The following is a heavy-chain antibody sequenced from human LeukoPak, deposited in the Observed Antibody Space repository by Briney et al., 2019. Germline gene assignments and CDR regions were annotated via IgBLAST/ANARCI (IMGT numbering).Heavy chain of an antibody. D-gene: IGHD5-24*01. J-gene: IGHJ4*02. CDR2: IKHDGSGK. V-gene: IGHV3-7*01. CDR3: AKWRWRQSEYED. Sequence: GGSLRLSCEASGFSFSDHWMGWVRQATGKGLECVANIKHDGSGKEYVDSVKGRFTISRDNAKNSVYLEMSSLRAEDTAVYYCAKWRWRQSEYEDWGQGTLVTVSS. CDR1: GFSFSDHW.